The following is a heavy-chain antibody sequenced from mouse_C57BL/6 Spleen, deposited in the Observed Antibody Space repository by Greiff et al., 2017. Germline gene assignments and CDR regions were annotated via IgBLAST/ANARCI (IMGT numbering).Heavy chain of an antibody. CDR3: ARGATTMVTTSFDY. D-gene: IGHD2-2*01. Sequence: QVQLQQSGAELAKPGASVKLSCKASGYTFTSYWMQWVKQRPGQGLEWIGYMNPSSGYTKYNQKFKDKATLPADKSSSTAYMQLSSLTYEDSAVYYCARGATTMVTTSFDYWGQGTTLTVSS. CDR1: GYTFTSYW. V-gene: IGHV1-7*01. CDR2: MNPSSGYT. J-gene: IGHJ2*01.